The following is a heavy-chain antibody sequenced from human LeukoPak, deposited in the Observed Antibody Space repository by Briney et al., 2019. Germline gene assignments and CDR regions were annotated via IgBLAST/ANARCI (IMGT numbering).Heavy chain of an antibody. CDR1: GFTFDDYA. Sequence: GGSLRLSCAASGFTFDDYAMHWVRQAPGKGLEWVSGISWNSGSIGYADSVKGRFTISRDNAKNSLYLQMNSLRAEDTAVYYCARAIRDYGVIDYWGQGTLVTVSS. CDR2: ISWNSGSI. CDR3: ARAIRDYGVIDY. J-gene: IGHJ4*02. V-gene: IGHV3-9*01. D-gene: IGHD4-17*01.